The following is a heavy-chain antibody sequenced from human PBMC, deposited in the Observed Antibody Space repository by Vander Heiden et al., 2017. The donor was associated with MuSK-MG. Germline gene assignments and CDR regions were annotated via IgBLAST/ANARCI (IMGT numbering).Heavy chain of an antibody. CDR2: INHSGST. V-gene: IGHV4-34*01. CDR3: AREAGPHPSN. CDR1: GGSFSGYY. Sequence: QVQLQQWGAALLKPSQTLSLTCAVYGGSFSGYYWSWIRQPPGKGLEWIGEINHSGSTNYNPSLKSRVTISVDTSKHQFSLKLSSVTAADTAVYYCAREAGPHPSNWGQGTLVTVSS. J-gene: IGHJ4*02. D-gene: IGHD6-19*01.